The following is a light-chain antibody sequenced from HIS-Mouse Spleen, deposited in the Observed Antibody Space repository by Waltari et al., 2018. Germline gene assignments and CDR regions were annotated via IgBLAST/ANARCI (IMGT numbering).Light chain of an antibody. Sequence: SYVLTQPPSVSVAPGQTARITCGGNNIGRKSVHWYQQKPGQAPVLVVNDDSDRPSGIPGRFSGSNSGNTATLTISRGEAGDEADYYCQVWDSSSDHPVFGGGTKLTVL. CDR3: QVWDSSSDHPV. J-gene: IGLJ3*02. V-gene: IGLV3-21*02. CDR2: DDS. CDR1: NIGRKS.